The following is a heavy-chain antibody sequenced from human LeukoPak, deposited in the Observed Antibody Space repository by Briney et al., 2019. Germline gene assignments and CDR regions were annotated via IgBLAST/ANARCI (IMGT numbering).Heavy chain of an antibody. CDR3: SRDLCLTGYYYFVY. CDR2: VDANSGGT. D-gene: IGHD3-9*01. Sequence: ASVKVSCKASGYTFTGYYMHWVRQAPGQGLEWLGWVDANSGGTKYAQKFQGRVTMSRDTSNNTVYLELNSLTSDDPAVYYCSRDLCLTGYYYFVYWGQGTLATVSS. J-gene: IGHJ4*02. CDR1: GYTFTGYY. V-gene: IGHV1-2*02.